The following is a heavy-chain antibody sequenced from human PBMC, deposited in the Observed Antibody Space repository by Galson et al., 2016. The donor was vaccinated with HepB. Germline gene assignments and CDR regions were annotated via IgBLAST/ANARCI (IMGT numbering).Heavy chain of an antibody. D-gene: IGHD2-2*01. CDR2: ISSSGSTI. V-gene: IGHV3-48*03. Sequence: APGKGLEWVSYISSSGSTIYYADSVKGRFTISRDNSKNSLYLQMGSLRAEDTAVYYCAREFGDCSSLECSKQHFDHWGQGSLVTVSS. J-gene: IGHJ4*02. CDR3: AREFGDCSSLECSKQHFDH.